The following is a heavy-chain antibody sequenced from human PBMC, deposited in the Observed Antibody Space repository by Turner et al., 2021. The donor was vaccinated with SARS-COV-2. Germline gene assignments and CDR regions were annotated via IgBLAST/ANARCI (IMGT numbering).Heavy chain of an antibody. V-gene: IGHV4-34*01. CDR3: ARVNYGGVTVRDYYSYYGMDV. CDR2: ISHSGST. J-gene: IGHJ6*02. D-gene: IGHD2-21*02. CDR1: GWSFSGYY. Sequence: QVQLQQWGAGLLKPSETLSLPCPAYGWSFSGYYWSWIRQSPGKGLEWIGEISHSGSTTYNPSLKSRVTLSVDRSKIQFSLRLSSVTAADTAVYYCARVNYGGVTVRDYYSYYGMDVWGQGTTVTVS.